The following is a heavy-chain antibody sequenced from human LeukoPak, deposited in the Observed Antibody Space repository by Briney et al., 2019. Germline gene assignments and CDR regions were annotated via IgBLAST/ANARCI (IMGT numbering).Heavy chain of an antibody. CDR3: ARVIHYYGSGSPFDY. Sequence: SETLSLTCAVYGGSFSGYYWSWIRQPPAKGLEWIWEINHSGSTNYNPSLKSRVTISVDTSKNQFSLKLSSVTAADTAVYYCARVIHYYGSGSPFDYWGQGTLVTVSS. V-gene: IGHV4-34*01. CDR2: INHSGST. D-gene: IGHD3-10*01. J-gene: IGHJ4*02. CDR1: GGSFSGYY.